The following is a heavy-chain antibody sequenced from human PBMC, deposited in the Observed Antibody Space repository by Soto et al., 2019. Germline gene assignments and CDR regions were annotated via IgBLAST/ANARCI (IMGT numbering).Heavy chain of an antibody. CDR1: GYRFTSYW. CDR3: ARRGSGYYLYYGMDV. Sequence: GESLKISCKGSGYRFTSYWIGWVRQMPGKGLEWMGIIYPGDSDTRYSPSFQGQVTISADKSISTAYLQWSSLKASDTAMYYCARRGSGYYLYYGMDVWGQGTTVTVSS. D-gene: IGHD3-3*01. CDR2: IYPGDSDT. J-gene: IGHJ6*02. V-gene: IGHV5-51*01.